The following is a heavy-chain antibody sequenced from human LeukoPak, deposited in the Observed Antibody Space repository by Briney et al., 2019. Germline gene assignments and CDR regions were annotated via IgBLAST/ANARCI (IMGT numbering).Heavy chain of an antibody. J-gene: IGHJ5*02. Sequence: ASVKVSCKASGYTFTGYYMHWVRQAPGQGLEWMGWINPNSGGTNYAQKFQGRVTMTRDTSISTAYMELSRLRSDDTAVYCCARISDYYYGSGSYIFDPWGQGTLVTVSS. CDR3: ARISDYYYGSGSYIFDP. D-gene: IGHD3-10*01. CDR2: INPNSGGT. CDR1: GYTFTGYY. V-gene: IGHV1-2*02.